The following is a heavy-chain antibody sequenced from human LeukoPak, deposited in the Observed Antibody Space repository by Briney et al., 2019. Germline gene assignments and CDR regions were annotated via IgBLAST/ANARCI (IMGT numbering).Heavy chain of an antibody. D-gene: IGHD3-9*01. Sequence: GGSLRLSCVVSGLTFGTYTMQWVRQAPGKGLEWVSYIERSGVVYYADSVKGRFTISRDNAKNSLYLQMNSLRDDDTAVYYCARDQRYAFDYWGQGILVTVSS. CDR2: IERSGVV. CDR3: ARDQRYAFDY. V-gene: IGHV3-48*02. CDR1: GLTFGTYT. J-gene: IGHJ4*02.